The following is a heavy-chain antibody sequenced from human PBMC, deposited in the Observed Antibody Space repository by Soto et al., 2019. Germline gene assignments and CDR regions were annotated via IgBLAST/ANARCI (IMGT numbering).Heavy chain of an antibody. J-gene: IGHJ4*02. CDR2: INWNGGST. D-gene: IGHD2-15*01. CDR1: GFTFDDYG. V-gene: IGHV3-20*04. Sequence: EVQLVESGGGVVRPGGSLRLSCAASGFTFDDYGMSWVRQAPGKGLEWGSGINWNGGSTGYADSVKGRFTISRDNAKNSLYLQMNSLRAEDTALYYCARDVGKRYCSGGSCYSGGVDFDYWGQGTLVTVSS. CDR3: ARDVGKRYCSGGSCYSGGVDFDY.